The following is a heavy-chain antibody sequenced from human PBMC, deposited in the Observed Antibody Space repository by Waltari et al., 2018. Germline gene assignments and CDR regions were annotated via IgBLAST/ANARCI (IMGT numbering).Heavy chain of an antibody. CDR2: SDHSGNT. CDR3: VRLEGGTTETTGRRSYWYFGL. D-gene: IGHD1-1*01. V-gene: IGHV4-34*02. J-gene: IGHJ2*01. Sequence: QEPLQQWGAGLLKPSETLSLTCAVYSGSFSGYYWSWIRQSPGQGLEWIGESDHSGNTNYNPSLRSRVTISVDTSKNQFSLKVRSVTAADTAVYYCVRLEGGTTETTGRRSYWYFGLWGRGTLITVSS. CDR1: SGSFSGYY.